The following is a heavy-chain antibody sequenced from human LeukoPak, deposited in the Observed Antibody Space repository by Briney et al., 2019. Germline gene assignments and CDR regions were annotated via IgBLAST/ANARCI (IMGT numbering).Heavy chain of an antibody. V-gene: IGHV1-69*13. D-gene: IGHD6-19*01. CDR2: IIPIFGTA. J-gene: IGHJ4*02. CDR1: GGTFSSYA. CDR3: ARALYSSGWYWYYFDY. Sequence: SVKVSCKASGGTFSSYAISWVRQAPGQGLEWMGGIIPIFGTANYAQKFQGRVTITADESTSTAYMELSSLRSEDTAVYYYARALYSSGWYWYYFDYWGQGTLVTVSS.